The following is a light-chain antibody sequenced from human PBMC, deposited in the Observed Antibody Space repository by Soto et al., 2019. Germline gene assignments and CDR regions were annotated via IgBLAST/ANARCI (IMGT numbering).Light chain of an antibody. V-gene: IGLV1-44*01. Sequence: QLVLTQPPSASGTLGQRVTISCSGSSSNIGTNTVNWYQQLPGSAPKFLIYSNNQRPSGVPDRFSGSKSGTSASLAISGLQPDDEADYYCAAWDGSLNGVLFGGGTKLTVL. CDR3: AAWDGSLNGVL. CDR1: SSNIGTNT. CDR2: SNN. J-gene: IGLJ2*01.